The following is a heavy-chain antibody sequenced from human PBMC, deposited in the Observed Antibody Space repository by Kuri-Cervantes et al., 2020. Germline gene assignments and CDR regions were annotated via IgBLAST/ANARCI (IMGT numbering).Heavy chain of an antibody. CDR1: GYSFTSYW. J-gene: IGHJ4*02. CDR2: IYPGDSDT. Sequence: GESLKISCKGSGYSFTSYWIGWVRQMPGKGLEWMGIIYPGDSDTRYSPSFQGQVTISADKSISTAYLQWSSLKASDTAMYYCARQTAAAGGLTSLIDYWGQGTLVTVSS. CDR3: ARQTAAAGGLTSLIDY. D-gene: IGHD6-13*01. V-gene: IGHV5-51*01.